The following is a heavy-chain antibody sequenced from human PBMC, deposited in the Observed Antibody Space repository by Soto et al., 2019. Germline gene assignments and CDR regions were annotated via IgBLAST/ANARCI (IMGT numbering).Heavy chain of an antibody. D-gene: IGHD2-15*01. Sequence: SETLSLTCTVSGGSISSGGYYWSWIRQHPGKGLEWIGYIYYSGSTYYNPSLKSRVTISVDTSKNQFSLKLSSVTAADTAVYYCARSTPVVVAATLFDYWGQGTLVTVSS. CDR1: GGSISSGGYY. CDR2: IYYSGST. V-gene: IGHV4-31*03. J-gene: IGHJ4*02. CDR3: ARSTPVVVAATLFDY.